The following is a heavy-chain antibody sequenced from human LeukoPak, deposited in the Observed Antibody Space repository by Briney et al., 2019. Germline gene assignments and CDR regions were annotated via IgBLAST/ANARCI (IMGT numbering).Heavy chain of an antibody. D-gene: IGHD4-17*01. CDR1: GGTFSSYA. CDR3: ARDGAGKTVTHLIDY. Sequence: ASVKVSCKASGGTFSSYAIRWVRQAPGQGLEWMGWINPDSGGTYYAQNFQGRAIMTRDTSISTGYMELRSLRLDDTAVYYCARDGAGKTVTHLIDYWGQGTLVTVSS. CDR2: INPDSGGT. J-gene: IGHJ4*02. V-gene: IGHV1-2*02.